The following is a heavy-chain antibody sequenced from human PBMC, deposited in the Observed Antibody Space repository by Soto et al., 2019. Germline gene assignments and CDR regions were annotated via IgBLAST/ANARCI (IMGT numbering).Heavy chain of an antibody. CDR1: GGSISSGDYY. CDR3: ARVPIQLWLSVRAFDI. D-gene: IGHD5-18*01. CDR2: IYYSGST. J-gene: IGHJ3*02. Sequence: QVQLQESGPGLVKPSQTLSLTCTVSGGSISSGDYYWSWIRQPPGKGLEWIGYIYYSGSTYYNPSLKRRVTISVDTSKNQFSLKLSSVTAADTAVYYCARVPIQLWLSVRAFDIWGQGTMVTVSS. V-gene: IGHV4-30-4*01.